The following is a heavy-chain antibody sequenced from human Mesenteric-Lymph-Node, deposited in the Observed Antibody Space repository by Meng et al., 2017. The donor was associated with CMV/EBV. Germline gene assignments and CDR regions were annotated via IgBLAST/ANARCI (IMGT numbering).Heavy chain of an antibody. Sequence: SVKVSCKASGFTFTDYYLYWVRQAPGQGLEYMGWINANSGATGCAQKFQGRVSMTRDTSISTIYMELGGLRPDDTAVYYCARDGVSSVTDLDYWGQGTLVTVSS. J-gene: IGHJ4*02. CDR3: ARDGVSSVTDLDY. CDR2: INANSGAT. CDR1: GFTFTDYY. D-gene: IGHD6-19*01. V-gene: IGHV1-2*02.